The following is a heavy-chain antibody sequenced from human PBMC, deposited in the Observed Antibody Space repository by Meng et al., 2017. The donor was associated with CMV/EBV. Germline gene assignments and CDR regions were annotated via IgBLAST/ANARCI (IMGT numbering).Heavy chain of an antibody. CDR3: ARDRVTGAAGVGWFNP. V-gene: IGHV3-30*04. D-gene: IGHD6-13*01. CDR2: ISYDGSNK. CDR1: GFTFSSYA. Sequence: GESLKISCAASGFTFSSYAMHWVRQAPGKGLEWVAVISYDGSNKYYADSVKGRFTISRDKSKNTLYLQMNSLRAEDTAVYYCARDRVTGAAGVGWFNPWGQGTLVTVSS. J-gene: IGHJ5*02.